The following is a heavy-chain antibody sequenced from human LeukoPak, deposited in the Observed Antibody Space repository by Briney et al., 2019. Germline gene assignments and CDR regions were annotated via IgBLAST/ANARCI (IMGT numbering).Heavy chain of an antibody. D-gene: IGHD3-22*01. CDR2: IYSSGST. Sequence: SETLSLTCTVSSGSISSGTYYWSWIRQPAGKGLEWIGRIYSSGSTNYNPSLKSRVTISVDTSKNQFSLKLSSVTAADTAVYYCARGVYYDTSDNWFDPWGQGTLVTVSS. V-gene: IGHV4-61*02. CDR3: ARGVYYDTSDNWFDP. J-gene: IGHJ5*02. CDR1: SGSISSGTYY.